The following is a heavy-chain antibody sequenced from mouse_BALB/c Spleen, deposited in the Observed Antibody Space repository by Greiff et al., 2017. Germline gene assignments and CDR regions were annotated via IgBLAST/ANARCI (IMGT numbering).Heavy chain of an antibody. V-gene: IGHV7-3*02. CDR3: ARGGNYWFAY. D-gene: IGHD2-1*01. J-gene: IGHJ3*01. CDR2: IRNKANGYTT. Sequence: EVQGVESGGGLVQPGGSLRLSCATSGFTFTDYYMSWVRQPPGKALEWLGFIRNKANGYTTEYSASVKGRFTISRDNSQSILYLQMNTLRAEDSATYYCARGGNYWFAYWGQGTLVTVSA. CDR1: GFTFTDYY.